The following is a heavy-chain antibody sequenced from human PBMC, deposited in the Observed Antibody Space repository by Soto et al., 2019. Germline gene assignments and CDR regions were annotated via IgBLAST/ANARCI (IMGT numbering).Heavy chain of an antibody. Sequence: QVQLVESGGGVVQPGRSLRLSCEASGFSFSNFGMHWVRQAPGKGLEWVAVISSDESKEYYADSVKGRFTISRDNSKDTFYLQMNIRRPEDAAVYYCAKDFFSSISARLGNFDNVGQGNLVAVSS. D-gene: IGHD6-6*01. J-gene: IGHJ4*02. CDR3: AKDFFSSISARLGNFDN. V-gene: IGHV3-30*18. CDR2: ISSDESKE. CDR1: GFSFSNFG.